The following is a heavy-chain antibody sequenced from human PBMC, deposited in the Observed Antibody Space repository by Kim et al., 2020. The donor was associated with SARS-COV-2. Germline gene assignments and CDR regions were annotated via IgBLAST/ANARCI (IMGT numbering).Heavy chain of an antibody. V-gene: IGHV7-4-1*02. D-gene: IGHD3-22*01. Sequence: ASVKVSCKASGYTFTSYAMNWVRQAPGQGLEWMGWINTNTGNPTYAQGFTGRFVFSLDTSVSTAYLQISSLKAEDTAVYYCARDDDSSGYWNWFDPWGQGTLVTVSS. CDR2: INTNTGNP. CDR3: ARDDDSSGYWNWFDP. J-gene: IGHJ5*02. CDR1: GYTFTSYA.